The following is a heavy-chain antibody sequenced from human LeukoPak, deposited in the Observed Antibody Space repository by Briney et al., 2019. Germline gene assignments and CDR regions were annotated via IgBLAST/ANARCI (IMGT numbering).Heavy chain of an antibody. CDR3: SKDLHYGSADY. J-gene: IGHJ4*02. D-gene: IGHD3-10*01. V-gene: IGHV3-30*04. CDR2: IKYDGSNK. Sequence: GGALRLSCAASGFTFSSYAMHWVRQAPGKGLAWVAVIKYDGSNKYYADSVKGRFTHSRDHAKNTLYPQTNSLSAEEQAGDFCSKDLHYGSADYWGQGTLVTVYS. CDR1: GFTFSSYA.